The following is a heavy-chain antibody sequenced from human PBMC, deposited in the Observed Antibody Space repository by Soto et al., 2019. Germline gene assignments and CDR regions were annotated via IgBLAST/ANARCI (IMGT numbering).Heavy chain of an antibody. D-gene: IGHD3-9*01. V-gene: IGHV3-21*01. CDR1: GFTFSSYS. CDR2: ISSSSSYI. Sequence: GGSLRLSCAASGFTFSSYSMNWVRQAPGKGLEWVSSISSSSSYIYYADSVKGRFTISRDNAKNSLYLQMNSLRAEDTAVYYCARSRSILTGYPAWGQGTLVTVSS. CDR3: ARSRSILTGYPA. J-gene: IGHJ4*02.